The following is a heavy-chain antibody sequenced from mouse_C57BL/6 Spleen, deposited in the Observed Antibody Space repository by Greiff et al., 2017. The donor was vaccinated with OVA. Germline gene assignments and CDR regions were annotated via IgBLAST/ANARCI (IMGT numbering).Heavy chain of an antibody. Sequence: EVQRVESGPGMVKPSQSLSLTCTVTGYSITSGYDWHWIRHFPGNKLEWMGYISYSGSTNYNPSLKSRISITHDTSKNHFFLKLNSVTTEDTATYYCAREVVATRYFDVWGTGTTVTVSS. J-gene: IGHJ1*03. CDR3: AREVVATRYFDV. V-gene: IGHV3-1*01. CDR2: ISYSGST. D-gene: IGHD1-1*01. CDR1: GYSITSGYD.